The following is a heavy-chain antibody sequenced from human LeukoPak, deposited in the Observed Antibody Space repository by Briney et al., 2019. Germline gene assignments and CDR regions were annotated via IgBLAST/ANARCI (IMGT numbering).Heavy chain of an antibody. J-gene: IGHJ4*02. CDR3: ARDLRPRDSSGYYY. CDR1: GFTFSSSW. D-gene: IGHD3-22*01. Sequence: PGGSLRLSCAASGFTFSSSWMSWVRQAPGKGLEWVANIKQDGSEKYYVDSVKGRFTISRDNAKNSLYLQMNSLRAEDTAVYYCARDLRPRDSSGYYYWGQGALVTVSS. CDR2: IKQDGSEK. V-gene: IGHV3-7*04.